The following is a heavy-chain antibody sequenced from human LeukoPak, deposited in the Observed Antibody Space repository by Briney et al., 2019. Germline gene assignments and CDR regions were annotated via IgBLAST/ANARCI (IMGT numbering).Heavy chain of an antibody. CDR3: ARGLGENVWGSYRNKNDY. CDR2: INHSGST. Sequence: SETLSLTCAVYGGSFSGYYWSWIRQPPGKGLEWIGEINHSGSTNYNPSLKSRVTISVDTSKNQFSLKLSSVTAADTAVYYCARGLGENVWGSYRNKNDYWGQGTLVTVSS. J-gene: IGHJ4*02. CDR1: GGSFSGYY. D-gene: IGHD3-16*02. V-gene: IGHV4-34*01.